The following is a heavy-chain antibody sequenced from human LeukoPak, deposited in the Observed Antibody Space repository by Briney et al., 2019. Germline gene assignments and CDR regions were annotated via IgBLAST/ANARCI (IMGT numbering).Heavy chain of an antibody. J-gene: IGHJ4*02. V-gene: IGHV3-30-3*01. CDR1: GFTFSSYA. D-gene: IGHD6-19*01. CDR3: VREILAVAVLNFDY. CDR2: ISYDGSNK. Sequence: SGGSLRLSCAASGFTFSSYAMHWVRQAPGKGLEWVAVISYDGSNKSYADSVKGRSTISRDNSKNTLYLQMNSLRAEDTAVYYCVREILAVAVLNFDYWGQGTLVTVSS.